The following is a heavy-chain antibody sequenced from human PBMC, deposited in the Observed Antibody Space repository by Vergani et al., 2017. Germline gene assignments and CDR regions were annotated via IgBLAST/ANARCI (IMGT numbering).Heavy chain of an antibody. CDR2: IYSGGST. Sequence: EVQLVESGGGLVQPGGSLRLSCAASGFTVSSNYMSWVRQAPGKGLEWVSVIYSGGSTYYADSVKGRFTISRDNSKNTLYLQMNSLRAADTAVYYCARDRGRDYYGSGSYLIWGQGTLVTVSS. CDR3: ARDRGRDYYGSGSYLI. D-gene: IGHD3-10*01. V-gene: IGHV3-66*02. CDR1: GFTVSSNY. J-gene: IGHJ4*02.